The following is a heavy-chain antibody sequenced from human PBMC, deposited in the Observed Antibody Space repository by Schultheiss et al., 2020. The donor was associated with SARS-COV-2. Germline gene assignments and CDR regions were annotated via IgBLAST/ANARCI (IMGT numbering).Heavy chain of an antibody. V-gene: IGHV1-69*13. J-gene: IGHJ6*02. CDR3: ARPYCRSTSCYYYYGMDV. Sequence: SVKVSCKASGGTFSSYAISWVRQAPGQGLEWMGGIIPIFGTANYAQKFQGRVTITADESTSTAYMELSSLRSDDTAVYYCARPYCRSTSCYYYYGMDVWGQGTTVTVSS. D-gene: IGHD2-2*01. CDR2: IIPIFGTA. CDR1: GGTFSSYA.